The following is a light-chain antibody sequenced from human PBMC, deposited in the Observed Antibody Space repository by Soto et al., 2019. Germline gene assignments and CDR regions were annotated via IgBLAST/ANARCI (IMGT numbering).Light chain of an antibody. J-gene: IGKJ1*01. Sequence: EIVLTQSPATLSLSPGERATLSCRASQSVGSFLAWYQQKPGQAPRLLIYAASSRATGIPDRFSGSGSGTDFTLTISRLEPEDFAVYYCQQYGSSPQTFGQGTKVDIK. CDR3: QQYGSSPQT. CDR1: QSVGSF. V-gene: IGKV3-20*01. CDR2: AAS.